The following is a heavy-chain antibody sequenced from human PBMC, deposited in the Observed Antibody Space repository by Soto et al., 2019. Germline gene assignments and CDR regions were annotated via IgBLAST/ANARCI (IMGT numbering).Heavy chain of an antibody. D-gene: IGHD6-6*01. Sequence: LRLSCAASGFTFSSYAMSWVRQAPGKGLEWVSAISGSGGSTYYADSVKGRFTISRDNSKNTLYLQMNSLRAGDTAVYYCANPRSSYSSIAAPPGIWFDPWGQGTLVTVSS. V-gene: IGHV3-23*01. CDR2: ISGSGGST. CDR3: ANPRSSYSSIAAPPGIWFDP. CDR1: GFTFSSYA. J-gene: IGHJ5*02.